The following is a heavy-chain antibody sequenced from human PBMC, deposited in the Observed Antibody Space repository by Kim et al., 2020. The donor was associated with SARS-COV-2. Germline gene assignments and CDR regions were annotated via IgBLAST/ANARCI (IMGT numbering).Heavy chain of an antibody. J-gene: IGHJ4*02. D-gene: IGHD1-26*01. Sequence: GGSLRLSCAASGFTFSSYEMNWVRQAPGKGLEWVSYISSSGSTIYYADSVKGRFTISRDNAKNSLYLQMNSLRAEDTAVYYCARDLIVGASVGWGQGTLVTVSS. CDR2: ISSSGSTI. CDR1: GFTFSSYE. V-gene: IGHV3-48*03. CDR3: ARDLIVGASVG.